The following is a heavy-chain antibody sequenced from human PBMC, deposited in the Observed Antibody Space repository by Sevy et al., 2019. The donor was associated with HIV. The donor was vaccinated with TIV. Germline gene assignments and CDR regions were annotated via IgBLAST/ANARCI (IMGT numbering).Heavy chain of an antibody. V-gene: IGHV3-30*03. Sequence: GGSLRLSCIVSGISFTTSGMHWVRQAPGKGLEWVAVISYHGRDKFYAESVKGRSTISRDNSKNMLYLQMNSLRAEDTAVYYCPREYDRGSFDYWGQGTLVTVSS. CDR2: ISYHGRDK. J-gene: IGHJ4*02. CDR1: GISFTTSG. D-gene: IGHD3-16*01. CDR3: PREYDRGSFDY.